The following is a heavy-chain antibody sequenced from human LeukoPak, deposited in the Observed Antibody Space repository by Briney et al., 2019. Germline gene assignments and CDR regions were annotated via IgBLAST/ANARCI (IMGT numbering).Heavy chain of an antibody. Sequence: GGSLRLSCAASGFTLSSYSMNWVRQAPGKGLEWVSSISSSSSYIYYADSVKGRFTISRGNAKNSLYLQMNSLRAEDTAVYYCMTSSSHDYYYYYMDDWGKGTTVTVSS. CDR3: MTSSSHDYYYYYMDD. J-gene: IGHJ6*03. CDR1: GFTLSSYS. D-gene: IGHD6-6*01. V-gene: IGHV3-21*01. CDR2: ISSSSSYI.